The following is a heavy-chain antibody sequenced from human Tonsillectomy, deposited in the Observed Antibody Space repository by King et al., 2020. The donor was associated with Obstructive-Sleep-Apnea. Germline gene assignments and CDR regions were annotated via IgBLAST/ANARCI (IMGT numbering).Heavy chain of an antibody. Sequence: QLVQSGGGLVKPGGSLRLSCAASGFTFSSYSMNWVRQAPGKGLEWVSSISSTSSYIYYADSGKVRFTISRDNAKNSLYLQVSSLSAEDTAVYYCAREFHIAAATDYYYYGLDVWAKGPRSPSP. CDR2: ISSTSSYI. CDR1: GFTFSSYS. J-gene: IGHJ6*02. V-gene: IGHV3-21*01. CDR3: AREFHIAAATDYYYYGLDV. D-gene: IGHD6-13*01.